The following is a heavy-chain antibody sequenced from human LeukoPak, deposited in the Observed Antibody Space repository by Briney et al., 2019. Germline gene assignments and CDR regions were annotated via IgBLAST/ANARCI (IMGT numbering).Heavy chain of an antibody. CDR2: IYYSGST. V-gene: IGHV4-39*01. D-gene: IGHD1-26*01. Sequence: TETLSLTCTVSGGSISSSSYYWGWVRQPPGKGLEWIGSIYYSGSTYYNPSLKSRVTISVDTSKNQFSLKLSSVTAADTAVYYCARRRRSGSYDDAFDIWGQGTMVTVSS. CDR1: GGSISSSSYY. CDR3: ARRRRSGSYDDAFDI. J-gene: IGHJ3*02.